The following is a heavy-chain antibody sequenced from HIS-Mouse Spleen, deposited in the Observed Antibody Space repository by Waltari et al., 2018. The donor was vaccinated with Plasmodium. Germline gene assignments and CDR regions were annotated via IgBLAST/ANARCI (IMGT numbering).Heavy chain of an antibody. CDR1: GGSIRSSSYY. Sequence: QLQLQESGPGLVKPSETLSLTCTVSGGSIRSSSYYWGWLRQPPGQGLEWIGSIYYSGSTYYNPSLKSRVTISVDTSKNQFSLKLSSVTAADTAVYYCARDRITGTSYFDYWGQGTLVTVSS. J-gene: IGHJ4*02. CDR2: IYYSGST. D-gene: IGHD1-7*01. V-gene: IGHV4-39*07. CDR3: ARDRITGTSYFDY.